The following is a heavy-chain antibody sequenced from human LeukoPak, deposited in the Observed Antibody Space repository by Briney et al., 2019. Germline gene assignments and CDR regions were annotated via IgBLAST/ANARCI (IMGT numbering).Heavy chain of an antibody. J-gene: IGHJ4*02. CDR1: GYTFTSYD. Sequence: PGASVKVSCKASGYTFTSYDINWVRQATGQGLEWMGWMNPNSGNTGYAQKFQGRVTITRNTSISTAYMELSSLRSEDTAVYYCARELLWFGESNFDYWGQGTLVTASS. V-gene: IGHV1-8*03. CDR2: MNPNSGNT. D-gene: IGHD3-10*01. CDR3: ARELLWFGESNFDY.